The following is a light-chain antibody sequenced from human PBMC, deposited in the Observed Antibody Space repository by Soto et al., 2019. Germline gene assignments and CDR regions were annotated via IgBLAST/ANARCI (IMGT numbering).Light chain of an antibody. Sequence: EIVMTQSPATLTVSPGERATLSCRASQSVSSNLAWYQQKPGQAPRLLIYDASTRATGIPARFSGSGSGTEFTLTISSLQSEYFAVYYCQQYNNWPLTFGGGTMVEI. J-gene: IGKJ4*01. CDR3: QQYNNWPLT. V-gene: IGKV3D-15*01. CDR2: DAS. CDR1: QSVSSN.